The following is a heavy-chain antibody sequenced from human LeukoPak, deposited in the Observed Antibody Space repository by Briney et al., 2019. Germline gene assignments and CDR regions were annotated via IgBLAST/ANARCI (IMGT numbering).Heavy chain of an antibody. CDR1: GFTFSSYA. J-gene: IGHJ4*02. CDR2: ISGSGGST. Sequence: EGSLRLSCAASGFTFSSYAMSWVRQAPGKGLEWVSAISGSGGSTYYADSVKGRFTISRDNSKNTLYLQMNSLRAEDTAVYYCAKALDSSSSPFDYWGQGTLVTVSS. CDR3: AKALDSSSSPFDY. D-gene: IGHD6-13*01. V-gene: IGHV3-23*01.